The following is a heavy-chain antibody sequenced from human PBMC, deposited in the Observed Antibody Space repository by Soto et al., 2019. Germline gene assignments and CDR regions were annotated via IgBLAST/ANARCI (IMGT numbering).Heavy chain of an antibody. D-gene: IGHD3-22*01. V-gene: IGHV3-23*01. Sequence: GGSLRLSCAASGFTFSSYAMSWVRQAPGKGLEWVSAISGSGGSTYYADSVKGRFTISRDNSKNTLYLQMNSLRAEDTAVYYCAKDPTYYYDSSGYSPFDYWGQGTLVTVSS. J-gene: IGHJ4*02. CDR3: AKDPTYYYDSSGYSPFDY. CDR2: ISGSGGST. CDR1: GFTFSSYA.